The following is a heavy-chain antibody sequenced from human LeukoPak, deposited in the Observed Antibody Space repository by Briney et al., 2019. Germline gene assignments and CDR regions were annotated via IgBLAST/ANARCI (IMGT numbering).Heavy chain of an antibody. CDR3: ARDHDYGGFGY. D-gene: IGHD4-17*01. V-gene: IGHV3-7*01. CDR1: GFTFSSYR. J-gene: IGHJ4*02. CDR2: IKQDGSEK. Sequence: PGGSLRLSCAASGFTFSSYRMSWVRQAPGKGLEWVANIKQDGSEKYYVDSVKGRFTISRDNAKNSLYLQMNSLRAEDTAVYYCARDHDYGGFGYWGQGTLVTVSS.